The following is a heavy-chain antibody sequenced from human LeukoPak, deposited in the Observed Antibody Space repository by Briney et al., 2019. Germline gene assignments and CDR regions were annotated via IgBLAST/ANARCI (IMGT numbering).Heavy chain of an antibody. V-gene: IGHV3-23*01. CDR2: ISDTGVGT. J-gene: IGHJ4*02. Sequence: PGGSLRLSCAVSGFTFNNYAMSWVRQAPGKGLDWVSSISDTGVGTYYADSVKGRFTISRDNSKDTLYLQMHSLRAEDTAIYYRAKDWQVGYGSSWYYYFDYWGQGTPVIVSS. D-gene: IGHD6-13*01. CDR1: GFTFNNYA. CDR3: AKDWQVGYGSSWYYYFDY.